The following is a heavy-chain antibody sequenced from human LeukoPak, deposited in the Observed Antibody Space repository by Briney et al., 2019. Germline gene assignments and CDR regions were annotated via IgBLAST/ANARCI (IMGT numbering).Heavy chain of an antibody. CDR3: TSLLLGYCSSTSCYDVDY. CDR2: IRSKAYGGTT. Sequence: GGFLRLSCTASGFTFGDYAMSWVRQAPGKGLEWVCFIRSKAYGGTTEYAASVKGRFTISRDDSKSNAYLQMNSLKTEDTAVYYCTSLLLGYCSSTSCYDVDYWGQGTLVTVSS. D-gene: IGHD2-2*01. J-gene: IGHJ4*02. CDR1: GFTFGDYA. V-gene: IGHV3-49*04.